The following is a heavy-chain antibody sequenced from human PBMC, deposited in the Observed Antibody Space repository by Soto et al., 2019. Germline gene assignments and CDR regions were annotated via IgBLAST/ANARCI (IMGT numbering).Heavy chain of an antibody. Sequence: QVQLVQSGDEVRKPGSSVKVSCKASGYIFVNYGIAWVRQAPGQGLEWIGWISPYSGNTHYASKVQGRLTMTTDTATSTAYIDLGTLTADDTAVYYCAMVVNYGTPTPDDVWGQGPTVSVSS. CDR1: GYIFVNYG. CDR3: AMVVNYGTPTPDDV. V-gene: IGHV1-18*01. CDR2: ISPYSGNT. J-gene: IGHJ6*02. D-gene: IGHD2-15*01.